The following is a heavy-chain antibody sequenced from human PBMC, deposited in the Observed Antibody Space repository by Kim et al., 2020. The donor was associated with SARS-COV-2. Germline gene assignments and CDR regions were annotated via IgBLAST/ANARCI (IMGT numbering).Heavy chain of an antibody. Sequence: SETLSLTCTVSGGSISTYYWSWIRQPPGKGLEWIGDIHNSGVTNYNPSLKSRVTTSVDTSKNQLSLKLSSVTAADTAVYYCARELNANNWFDPWGQGTLVTVSS. CDR1: GGSISTYY. V-gene: IGHV4-59*01. CDR2: IHNSGVT. D-gene: IGHD1-1*01. CDR3: ARELNANNWFDP. J-gene: IGHJ5*02.